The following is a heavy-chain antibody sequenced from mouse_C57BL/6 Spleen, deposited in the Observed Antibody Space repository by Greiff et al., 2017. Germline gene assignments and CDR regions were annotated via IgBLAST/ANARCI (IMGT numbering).Heavy chain of an antibody. CDR2: IRNKANGYTT. D-gene: IGHD1-1*01. CDR3: ARYNYGSSWGAMDY. J-gene: IGHJ4*01. V-gene: IGHV7-3*01. CDR1: GFTFTDYY. Sequence: EVMLVESGGGLVQPGGSLSLSCAASGFTFTDYYMSWVRQPPGKALEWLGFIRNKANGYTTEYSASVKGRFTISRDNSQSILYLQMNALRAEDSATYYCARYNYGSSWGAMDYWGQGTSVTVSS.